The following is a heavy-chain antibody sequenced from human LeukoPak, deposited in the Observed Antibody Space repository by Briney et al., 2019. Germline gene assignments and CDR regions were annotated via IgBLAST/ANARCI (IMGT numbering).Heavy chain of an antibody. CDR2: INPSGGST. J-gene: IGHJ4*02. CDR1: GYIFTNYY. D-gene: IGHD6-6*01. CDR3: ARGHESSSSFDY. Sequence: AASVKVSCKASGYIFTNYYMHWARQAPGQGLEWMGTINPSGGSTTYAQKFQGRVTMTRDTSTSTVYMELSRLTSDDTAVYYCARGHESSSSFDYWGQGTLVTVSS. V-gene: IGHV1-46*01.